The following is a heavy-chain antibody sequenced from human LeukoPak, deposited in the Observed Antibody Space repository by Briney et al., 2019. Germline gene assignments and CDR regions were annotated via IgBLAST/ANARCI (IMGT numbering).Heavy chain of an antibody. CDR3: ARTMVRGVITSSFDF. J-gene: IGHJ4*02. V-gene: IGHV5-10-1*01. Sequence: GESLRISCKGSEYSFTKYWISWVRQMPGKGLEWVGRIDPSDSYTKYSPSFQGHVTISADKSISTAYLQWSSLKASDTAMYYCARTMVRGVITSSFDFWGQGTLVTVSS. CDR1: EYSFTKYW. CDR2: IDPSDSYT. D-gene: IGHD3-10*01.